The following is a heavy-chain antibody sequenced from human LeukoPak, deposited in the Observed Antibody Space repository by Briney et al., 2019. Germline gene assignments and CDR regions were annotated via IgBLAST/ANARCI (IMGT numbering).Heavy chain of an antibody. CDR3: AIGWELHRFGY. D-gene: IGHD1-26*01. J-gene: IGHJ4*02. V-gene: IGHV3-23*01. CDR2: ISNSGDTT. Sequence: GGSLRLSCAASGFTFSSYAMSWVRQAPGKGLEWVSGISNSGDTTYYADSVKGRFSISRDNSKNTLYLQMDSLRAEDTAVYYCAIGWELHRFGYWGQGTLVTVSS. CDR1: GFTFSSYA.